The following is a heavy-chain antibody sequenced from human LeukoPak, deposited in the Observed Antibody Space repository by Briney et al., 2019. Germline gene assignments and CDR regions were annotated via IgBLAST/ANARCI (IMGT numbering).Heavy chain of an antibody. CDR2: IIPIFGTA. D-gene: IGHD7-27*01. J-gene: IGHJ5*02. V-gene: IGHV1-69*13. Sequence: SVKVSCKASGGTFSSYAISWVRQAPGQGLEWMGGIIPIFGTANYAQKFQGRATITADESTSTAYMELSSLRSEDTAVYYCASLTGEGDWFDPWGQGTLVTVSS. CDR1: GGTFSSYA. CDR3: ASLTGEGDWFDP.